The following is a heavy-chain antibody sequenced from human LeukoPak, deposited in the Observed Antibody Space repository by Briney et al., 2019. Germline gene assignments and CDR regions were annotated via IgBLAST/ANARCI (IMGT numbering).Heavy chain of an antibody. CDR1: GFTFSSYE. Sequence: GGSLRLSCAASGFTFSSYEMNWVRQAPGKGLEWVSYISSSGGTIYYADSVKGRFTISRDNAKNSLYLQMNSLRAEDTAVYYCARYYDSNGYYFFDYWGQGTLVTVSS. D-gene: IGHD3-22*01. J-gene: IGHJ4*02. CDR2: ISSSGGTI. CDR3: ARYYDSNGYYFFDY. V-gene: IGHV3-48*03.